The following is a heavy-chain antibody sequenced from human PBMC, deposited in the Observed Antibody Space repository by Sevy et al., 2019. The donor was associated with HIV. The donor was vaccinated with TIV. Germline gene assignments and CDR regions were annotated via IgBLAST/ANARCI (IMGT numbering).Heavy chain of an antibody. Sequence: GGSLRLSCAASGFTFRNYAMTWVRQAPGKGLEWVSGISESGGATYYADSVKGRFTISRDNSKNTLYLQMNSLRADDTAVYYCAKGRSRYDAFDVRGQGTMVTVSS. V-gene: IGHV3-23*01. CDR3: AKGRSRYDAFDV. CDR2: ISESGGAT. CDR1: GFTFRNYA. J-gene: IGHJ3*01.